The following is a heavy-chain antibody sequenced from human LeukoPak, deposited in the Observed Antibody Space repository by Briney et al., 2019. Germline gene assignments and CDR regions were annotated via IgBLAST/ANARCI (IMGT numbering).Heavy chain of an antibody. Sequence: SETLSLTCTVSGGSITSGSYHWGWIRQSPGKGLEWIGNTYYTGSAYYRPSLQSRVSISVDTSKKELSLKLTSVTAADTAVYYCARDRDGYAYSFDYWGQGTLVTVSS. V-gene: IGHV4-39*02. CDR2: TYYTGSA. CDR3: ARDRDGYAYSFDY. CDR1: GGSITSGSYH. J-gene: IGHJ4*02. D-gene: IGHD5-24*01.